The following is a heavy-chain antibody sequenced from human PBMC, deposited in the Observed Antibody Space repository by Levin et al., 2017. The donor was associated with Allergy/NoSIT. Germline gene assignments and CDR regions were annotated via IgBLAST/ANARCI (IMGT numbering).Heavy chain of an antibody. CDR1: GFTFSSFG. Sequence: PGGSLRLSCVASGFTFSSFGMHWVRQAPGKGLEWLALIWNDGGNIYYGDSVKGRFTISRDNSKNTVYLQMNSLKDEDTAVYYCPREDAYGSRSEYFLHWGRGTLVTVSS. J-gene: IGHJ1*01. D-gene: IGHD6-19*01. CDR3: PREDAYGSRSEYFLH. CDR2: IWNDGGNI. V-gene: IGHV3-33*01.